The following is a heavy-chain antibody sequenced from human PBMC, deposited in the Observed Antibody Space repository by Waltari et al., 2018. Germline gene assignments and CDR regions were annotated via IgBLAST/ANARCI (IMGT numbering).Heavy chain of an antibody. CDR3: ASSGSYNYFDY. D-gene: IGHD1-26*01. CDR1: GFTFSSYA. CDR2: ISGSGGSK. Sequence: EVQLLESGGGLVQPGGSLRLSCAASGFTFSSYAMSWVRQAPGKGLEWVSVISGSGGSKYYADSVKGRFTISRDNSKNTLYLQMNSLRAEDTAVYYCASSGSYNYFDYWGQGTLVTVSS. J-gene: IGHJ4*02. V-gene: IGHV3-23*01.